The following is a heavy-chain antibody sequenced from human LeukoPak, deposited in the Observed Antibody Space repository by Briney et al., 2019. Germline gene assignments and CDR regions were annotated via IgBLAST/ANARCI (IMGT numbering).Heavy chain of an antibody. CDR1: GYSISSYW. CDR2: IYPGDSDT. Sequence: GESLKISCKGCGYSISSYWIGLVRQMPGKGLECLGIIYPGDSDTRYSPSFQGQITISADKSISTAYLQWSSLKASDTAMYYCARGPLYYYDSSGYYGAFDIWGQGTMVTVSS. D-gene: IGHD3-22*01. J-gene: IGHJ3*02. V-gene: IGHV5-51*01. CDR3: ARGPLYYYDSSGYYGAFDI.